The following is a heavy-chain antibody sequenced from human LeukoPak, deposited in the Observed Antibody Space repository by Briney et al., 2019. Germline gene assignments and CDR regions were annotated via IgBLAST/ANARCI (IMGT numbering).Heavy chain of an antibody. CDR1: GFTVSGNY. Sequence: GGSLRLSCAASGFTVSGNYMSWVRQAPGKGLEWVSVIYSGGSTYYADSVKGRFTISRDNSKNTLYLQMNSLRAEDTAVYYCASNGYSSSWYFDYWGQGTLVTVSS. CDR3: ASNGYSSSWYFDY. D-gene: IGHD6-13*01. V-gene: IGHV3-53*01. CDR2: IYSGGST. J-gene: IGHJ4*02.